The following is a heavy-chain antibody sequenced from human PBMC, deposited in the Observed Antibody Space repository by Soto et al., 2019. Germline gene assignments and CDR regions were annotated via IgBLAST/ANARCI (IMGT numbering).Heavy chain of an antibody. V-gene: IGHV3-33*01. CDR1: GLSFSTYG. CDR3: ARDLYSNSIYYYGMDV. J-gene: IGHJ6*02. CDR2: IWYDGSYK. D-gene: IGHD6-6*01. Sequence: GGSLRISCAASGLSFSTYGIHWVRQAPGKGLEWVAVIWYDGSYKYYADSVKGRFTISRDNSKTFLQMNSLRDEDTAVYYCARDLYSNSIYYYGMDVCGQGTTVTVSS.